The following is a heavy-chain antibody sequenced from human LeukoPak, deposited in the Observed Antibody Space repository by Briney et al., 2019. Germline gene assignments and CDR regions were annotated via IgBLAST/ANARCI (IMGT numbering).Heavy chain of an antibody. J-gene: IGHJ5*02. D-gene: IGHD3-22*01. CDR2: IRSNSDGGTI. V-gene: IGHV3-15*07. Sequence: GGSLRLSCATSGFTFSNAWMNWVRQAPGKGLEWVGRIRSNSDGGTIDYAAPVKGRFALSRDDSKNTLYLQMNSQQTEDTAVYYCATDFYDTTWGQGTLVTASS. CDR1: GFTFSNAW. CDR3: ATDFYDTT.